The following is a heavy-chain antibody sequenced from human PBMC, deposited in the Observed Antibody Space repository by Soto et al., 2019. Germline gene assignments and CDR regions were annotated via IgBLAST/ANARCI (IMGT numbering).Heavy chain of an antibody. CDR1: GFTFSSYG. D-gene: IGHD5-18*01. Sequence: VHLVESGGAVVQPGKSLRLSCAASGFTFSSYGMYWVRQAPGKGLEWVAAIAYDVSNKYHADSVKVRFTISRDNSKNTLYLQMNSRRVDDTAVYYCAKDIVSYTYGACDYWGQGDLVTVSA. J-gene: IGHJ4*02. CDR2: IAYDVSNK. CDR3: AKDIVSYTYGACDY. V-gene: IGHV3-30*18.